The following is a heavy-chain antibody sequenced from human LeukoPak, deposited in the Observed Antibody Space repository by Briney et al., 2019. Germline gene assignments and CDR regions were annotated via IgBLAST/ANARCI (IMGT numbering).Heavy chain of an antibody. CDR2: IYYSGST. V-gene: IGHV4-30-4*01. CDR1: GGSISSGDYY. D-gene: IGHD4-17*01. CDR3: ARETYGDYVLDY. J-gene: IGHJ4*02. Sequence: PSETLSLTCTVSGGSISSGDYYWSWIRQPPGKGLEWIEYIYYSGSTYYNPSPKSRVTISVDTSKNQFPLKLSSVTAADTAVYYCARETYGDYVLDYWGQGTLVTVSS.